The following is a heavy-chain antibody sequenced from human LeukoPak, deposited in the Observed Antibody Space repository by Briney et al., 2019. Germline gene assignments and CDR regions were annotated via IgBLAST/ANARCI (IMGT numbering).Heavy chain of an antibody. CDR3: AAGGYSYGYGLRYYYYGMDV. V-gene: IGHV1-58*01. D-gene: IGHD5-18*01. J-gene: IGHJ6*04. CDR2: IVVGSGNT. Sequence: GTSVTVSCKASGFTFTCSAVQWVRHARGQRLERIGWIVVGSGNTNYAQKFQERVTITRDMSTSTAYMELSSLRSEDTAVYYCAAGGYSYGYGLRYYYYGMDVWGKGTTVTVSS. CDR1: GFTFTCSA.